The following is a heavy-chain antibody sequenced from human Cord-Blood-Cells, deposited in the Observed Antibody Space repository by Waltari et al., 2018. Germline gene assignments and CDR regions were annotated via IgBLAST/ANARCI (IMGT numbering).Heavy chain of an antibody. CDR3: ARDRGIYYFDY. CDR2: IYSGGST. CDR1: GFPVRSTS. V-gene: IGHV3-66*01. J-gene: IGHJ4*02. Sequence: EVQLVESGGGLVQPGGSLRLSCAASGFPVRSTSMSWVRQAPGKGLEWVSVIYSGGSTYYADSVKGRFTISRDNSKNTLYLQMNSLRAEDTAVYYCARDRGIYYFDYWGQGTLVTVSS.